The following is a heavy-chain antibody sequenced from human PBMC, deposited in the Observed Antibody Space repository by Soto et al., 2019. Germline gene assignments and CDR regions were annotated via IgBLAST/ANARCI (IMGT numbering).Heavy chain of an antibody. CDR1: GFTFSSYA. V-gene: IGHV3-23*01. Sequence: EMQRLESGGGLVQPGGSLRLSCAASGFTFSSYAMSWVRQAPGKGLEWVSAISGSGGSTYYADSVKGRFTISRDNSKNTLYLQMNSLRAEDTAVYYCAKYGSSGWYSTFDYWGQGTLVTVSS. CDR3: AKYGSSGWYSTFDY. J-gene: IGHJ4*02. CDR2: ISGSGGST. D-gene: IGHD6-19*01.